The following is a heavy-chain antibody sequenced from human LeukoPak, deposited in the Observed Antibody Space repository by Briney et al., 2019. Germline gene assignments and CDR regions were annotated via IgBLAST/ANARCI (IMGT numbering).Heavy chain of an antibody. Sequence: GRSLRLSCAASGFTFNRYAIHWVRQAPGKGLEWATVIASDGNDQHYADSVKGRFTISRDNSKNTVFLQMNSLRIEDTAVYYCARDFDQGGADYYFAYWGQGTLVSVSS. D-gene: IGHD3-9*01. J-gene: IGHJ4*02. V-gene: IGHV3-30-3*01. CDR3: ARDFDQGGADYYFAY. CDR2: IASDGNDQ. CDR1: GFTFNRYA.